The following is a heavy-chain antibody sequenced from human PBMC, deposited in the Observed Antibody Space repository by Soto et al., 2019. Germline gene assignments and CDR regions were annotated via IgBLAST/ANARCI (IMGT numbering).Heavy chain of an antibody. CDR1: GFTFSSYG. CDR3: AKAWYSSSITN. J-gene: IGHJ4*02. D-gene: IGHD6-6*01. Sequence: GGSLRLSCAASGFTFSSYGMHWVRQAPGKGLEWVAVISYDGSNKYYADSVKGRFTISRDNSKKTLYLQMNSLRAEDTAVYYCAKAWYSSSITNWGQGTLVTVSS. CDR2: ISYDGSNK. V-gene: IGHV3-30*18.